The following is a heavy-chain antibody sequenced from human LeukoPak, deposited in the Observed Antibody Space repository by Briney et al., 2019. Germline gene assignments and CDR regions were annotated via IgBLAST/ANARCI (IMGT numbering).Heavy chain of an antibody. CDR2: ISSNGGRT. J-gene: IGHJ3*02. CDR3: VNAPAGRRGMGAFDI. D-gene: IGHD1-14*01. V-gene: IGHV3-64D*08. Sequence: GGSLRLSYSLCRHILRIQAAQWVRQAPGKGLEYVSAISSNGGRTYYADSVKGRFTISRDNSKNTLYLQMSSVRAEDTAVYYCVNAPAGRRGMGAFDIWGQGKMVTVSS. CDR1: RHILRIQA.